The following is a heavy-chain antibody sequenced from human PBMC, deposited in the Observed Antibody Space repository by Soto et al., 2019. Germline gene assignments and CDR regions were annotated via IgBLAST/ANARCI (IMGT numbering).Heavy chain of an antibody. Sequence: QVQLAQSANEVKKPGASVSVSCQAAGYTFIRYGIAWVRQAPGQGREWMGWISPYNDYTVYAQKFQGRVSMTADTSTRTVYMNLRGLKSDDTAVYYCARGGYYDNSWGKLSHYGLDVWGQGTSVSVSS. V-gene: IGHV1-18*01. J-gene: IGHJ6*02. CDR1: GYTFIRYG. CDR2: ISPYNDYT. CDR3: ARGGYYDNSWGKLSHYGLDV. D-gene: IGHD3-16*01.